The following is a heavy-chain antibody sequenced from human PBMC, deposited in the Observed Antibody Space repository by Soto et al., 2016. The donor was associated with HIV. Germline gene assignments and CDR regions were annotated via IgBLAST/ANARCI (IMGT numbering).Heavy chain of an antibody. D-gene: IGHD6-19*01. Sequence: EVQLVESGGGSVQPGRSLRLSCAASGFTFDGYAMHWVRQAPGKGLEWVSGISWNSGNIGYADSVKGRFTISRDNAKNSLYLQMNSLRPEDTAFLYCVKXNSGWYYFDYWGQGTLVTVSS. CDR2: ISWNSGNI. J-gene: IGHJ4*02. CDR1: GFTFDGYA. CDR3: VKXNSGWYYFDY. V-gene: IGHV3-9*01.